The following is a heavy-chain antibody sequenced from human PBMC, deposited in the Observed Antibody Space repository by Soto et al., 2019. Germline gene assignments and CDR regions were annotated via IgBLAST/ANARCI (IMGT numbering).Heavy chain of an antibody. V-gene: IGHV4-34*01. CDR1: SGSFSGYY. CDR2: INHRGRT. D-gene: IGHD2-2*01. J-gene: IGHJ4*02. Sequence: SETLSLTCAVYSGSFSGYYWSWIRQPPGKGLEWIGEINHRGRTNYNPSLKSRVTISVDTSKNQFSLKLSSVTAADTAVYYCARVWGIRVTNWYRGKFVNWGQGTLVTVAS. CDR3: ARVWGIRVTNWYRGKFVN.